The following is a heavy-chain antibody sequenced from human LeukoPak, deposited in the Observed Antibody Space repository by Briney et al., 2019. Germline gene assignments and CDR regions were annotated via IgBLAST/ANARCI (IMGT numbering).Heavy chain of an antibody. Sequence: ASVKVSCKASGYTFTGYYMHWVRQAPGQGLEWMGWINPNSGGTNYAQKFQGRVTMTRDTSISTAYMELSRLRSDDTAVYYCARGRGIAVAEPGDYWGQGTLVTVSS. D-gene: IGHD6-19*01. CDR2: INPNSGGT. J-gene: IGHJ4*02. V-gene: IGHV1-2*02. CDR1: GYTFTGYY. CDR3: ARGRGIAVAEPGDY.